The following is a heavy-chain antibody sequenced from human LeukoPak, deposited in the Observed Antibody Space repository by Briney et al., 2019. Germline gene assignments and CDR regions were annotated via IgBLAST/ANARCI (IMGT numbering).Heavy chain of an antibody. J-gene: IGHJ4*02. CDR3: ARVDKRYGSGSYYATY. CDR2: INPNSGGT. D-gene: IGHD3-10*01. V-gene: IGHV1-2*02. Sequence: ASVKVSCKASGYTFTGYYMHWVRQAPGQGLEWMGWINPNSGGTNYAQKFQGRVTMTRDTSISTAYMELSRLRSDDTAVYYCARVDKRYGSGSYYATYWGQGTLVTVSS. CDR1: GYTFTGYY.